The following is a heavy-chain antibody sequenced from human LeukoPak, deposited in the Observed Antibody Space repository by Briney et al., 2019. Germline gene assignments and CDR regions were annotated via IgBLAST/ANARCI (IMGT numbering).Heavy chain of an antibody. D-gene: IGHD3-9*01. CDR2: IYHSGST. CDR3: ARVLVIQSYYYYYYMDV. Sequence: PSETLSLTCAVSGGSISSSNWWSWVRQPPGKGLEWIGEIYHSGSTNYNPSLKSRVTISVDKSKNQFSLKLSSVTAADTAVYYCARVLVIQSYYYYYYMDVWGKGTTVTISS. V-gene: IGHV4-4*02. CDR1: GGSISSSNW. J-gene: IGHJ6*03.